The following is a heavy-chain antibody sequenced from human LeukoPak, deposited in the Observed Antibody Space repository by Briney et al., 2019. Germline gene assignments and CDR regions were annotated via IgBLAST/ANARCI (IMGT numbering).Heavy chain of an antibody. D-gene: IGHD2-8*01. V-gene: IGHV5-51*01. CDR1: GYSFTSYW. Sequence: GESLKISSKGSGYSFTSYWIAWVRQMPGKGLEWMGIIYPGDSDTRYSPSFQGQVTISADKSITTAYLQWSSLKASDTAMYYCARHRDCTNGICYKIDYWGQGTLVTVSS. J-gene: IGHJ4*02. CDR3: ARHRDCTNGICYKIDY. CDR2: IYPGDSDT.